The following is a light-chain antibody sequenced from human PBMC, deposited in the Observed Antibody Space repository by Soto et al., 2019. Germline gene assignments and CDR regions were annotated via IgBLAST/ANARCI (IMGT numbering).Light chain of an antibody. CDR3: QQRSNWPPWT. CDR2: GAS. V-gene: IGKV3D-20*02. Sequence: EIVLTQSPGTLSLSPGQRATLSCRASQSVSSTYLAWYQQKPGQAPRLLISGASSRATGIPDRFSGSGSGTDFTLTISSLEPEDFAVYYCQQRSNWPPWTFGQGTKVDIK. CDR1: QSVSSTY. J-gene: IGKJ1*01.